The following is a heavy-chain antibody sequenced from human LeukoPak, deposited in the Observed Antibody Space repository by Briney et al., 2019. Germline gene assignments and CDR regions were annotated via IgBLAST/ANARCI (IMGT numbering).Heavy chain of an antibody. CDR2: ISYDGSNK. J-gene: IGHJ6*02. D-gene: IGHD1-26*01. CDR1: GFTFSSYG. CDR3: AKDGRVGAPSSYYYYGMDV. Sequence: PGGSLRLSCAASGFTFSSYGMHWVRQAPGKGLEWVAVISYDGSNKYYADSVKGRFTISRDNSKNTLYLQMNSLRAEDTAVYYCAKDGRVGAPSSYYYYGMDVWGQGTTVTVSS. V-gene: IGHV3-30*18.